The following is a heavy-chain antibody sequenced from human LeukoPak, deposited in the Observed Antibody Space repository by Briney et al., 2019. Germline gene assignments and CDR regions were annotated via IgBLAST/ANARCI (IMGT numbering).Heavy chain of an antibody. CDR1: GFTFSDYY. J-gene: IGHJ4*02. CDR3: TTDAGYNSRWYNW. V-gene: IGHV3-15*01. CDR2: IKSKSDGGTI. Sequence: GGSLRLSCAASGFTFSDYYMSWIRQAPGKGLEWVGRIKSKSDGGTIEYGAPVKGRFTISRDDSKNTLYLQMNSLKAEDTAVYYCTTDAGYNSRWYNWWGQGTLVTVSS. D-gene: IGHD6-13*01.